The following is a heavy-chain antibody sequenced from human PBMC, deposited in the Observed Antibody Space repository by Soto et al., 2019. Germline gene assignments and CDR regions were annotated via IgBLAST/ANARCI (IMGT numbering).Heavy chain of an antibody. Sequence: SETLSLTCAVYGGSFSGYYWSWIRQPPGKGLEWIGEINHSGSTNYNPSLKSRVTISVDTSKNQFSLKLSSVTAADTAVYYCAREAVAGHDYWGQGTLVTVSS. D-gene: IGHD6-19*01. CDR2: INHSGST. CDR3: AREAVAGHDY. J-gene: IGHJ4*02. CDR1: GGSFSGYY. V-gene: IGHV4-34*01.